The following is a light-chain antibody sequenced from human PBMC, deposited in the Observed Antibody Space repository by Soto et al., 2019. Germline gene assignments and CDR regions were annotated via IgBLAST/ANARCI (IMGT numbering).Light chain of an antibody. Sequence: QSALTQPASVSGSPGQSIAISCTGTSSDVGAFNYVSWYQQHPGKAPKFMIFDVSSRPSGVSDRFSGSKSGNTASLTISGLQTEDEADYYCASYTTSSTYVFGTGTQLTVL. CDR3: ASYTTSSTYV. CDR2: DVS. J-gene: IGLJ1*01. V-gene: IGLV2-14*03. CDR1: SSDVGAFNY.